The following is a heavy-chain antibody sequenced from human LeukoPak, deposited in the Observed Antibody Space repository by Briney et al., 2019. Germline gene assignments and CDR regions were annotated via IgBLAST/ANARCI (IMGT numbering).Heavy chain of an antibody. CDR1: GFTFSSYG. J-gene: IGHJ4*02. D-gene: IGHD6-19*01. Sequence: GGSLRLSCAASGFTFSSYGMHWVRQAPGKGLEWVAVISYDGSNKFYADSVQGRFTISRDNSKNTLYLQMNSLRAEDTAVYYCAKNPSKYRSGWYFDYWGQGTLVTVSS. V-gene: IGHV3-30*18. CDR2: ISYDGSNK. CDR3: AKNPSKYRSGWYFDY.